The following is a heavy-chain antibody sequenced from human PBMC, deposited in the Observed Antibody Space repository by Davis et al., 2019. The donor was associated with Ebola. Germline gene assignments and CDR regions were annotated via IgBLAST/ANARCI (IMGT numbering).Heavy chain of an antibody. D-gene: IGHD6-19*01. J-gene: IGHJ6*04. Sequence: GESLKISCAASGFTFSAHSMNWVRQAPGKGLEWVSFISSRSSYIYYADSLKGRFTISRDNAKNSLYLQMNSLRDEDTAVYYCARDPVAVAGTLYYGMDVWGKGTTVTVSS. CDR3: ARDPVAVAGTLYYGMDV. CDR2: ISSRSSYI. CDR1: GFTFSAHS. V-gene: IGHV3-21*01.